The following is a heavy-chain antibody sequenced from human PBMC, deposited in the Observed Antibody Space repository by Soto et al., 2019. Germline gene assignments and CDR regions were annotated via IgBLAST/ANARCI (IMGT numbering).Heavy chain of an antibody. V-gene: IGHV3-21*06. Sequence: EEQLVESGGGLVKPGWSLRLSCAASRFTFSTSIMNWVRQAPGTGLEWVSSITSSSSHMFYADSVKGRFTISRDNARNSLYLQMNSLRAEDTAIYYCTTALGRVPTITWGQGTLVTVS. D-gene: IGHD5-12*01. J-gene: IGHJ4*02. CDR1: RFTFSTSI. CDR3: TTALGRVPTIT. CDR2: ITSSSSHM.